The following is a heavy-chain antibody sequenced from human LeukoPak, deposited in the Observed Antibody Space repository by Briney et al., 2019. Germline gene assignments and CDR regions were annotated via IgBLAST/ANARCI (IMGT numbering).Heavy chain of an antibody. D-gene: IGHD3-10*01. CDR2: ISFDGSIK. CDR1: GFSFSSHS. J-gene: IGHJ4*02. Sequence: QPGSSLRLSCATSGFSFSSHSMHWVRQAPGKGLEWLAVISFDGSIKYYTDSVKGRFTISRGNSRNTLDLQMNSLRVEDTGLYYCAKDNFGSGSFLAYFDSWGQGTLVTVSS. V-gene: IGHV3-30-3*02. CDR3: AKDNFGSGSFLAYFDS.